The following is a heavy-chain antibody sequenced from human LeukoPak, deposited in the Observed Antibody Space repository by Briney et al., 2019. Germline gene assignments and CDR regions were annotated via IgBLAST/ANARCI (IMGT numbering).Heavy chain of an antibody. J-gene: IGHJ4*02. CDR1: GFTFSSYA. D-gene: IGHD5-24*01. Sequence: PGGSLRLPCAASGFTFSSYAMNWVRQAPGKGLEWVSGISDGGDNTYYADSVKGRFTISRDNSKNTMYLQMNSLRAEDTAVYYCAKSRDGYNMFYFNYWGQGALVTVSS. CDR2: ISDGGDNT. CDR3: AKSRDGYNMFYFNY. V-gene: IGHV3-23*01.